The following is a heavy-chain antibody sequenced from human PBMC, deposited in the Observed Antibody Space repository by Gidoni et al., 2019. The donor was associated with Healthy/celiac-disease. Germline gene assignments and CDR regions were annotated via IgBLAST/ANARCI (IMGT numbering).Heavy chain of an antibody. CDR1: GFAFSSYS. D-gene: IGHD3-22*01. J-gene: IGHJ5*02. Sequence: EVQLVASGGGLVKPRGSLRLSCAASGFAFSSYSMNWVRQAPGKGLEWVSSISSSSSYIYYADSVKGRFTISRDNAKNSLYLQMNSLRAEDTAVYYCARGLVDTMITPWFDPWGQGTLVTVSS. V-gene: IGHV3-21*01. CDR2: ISSSSSYI. CDR3: ARGLVDTMITPWFDP.